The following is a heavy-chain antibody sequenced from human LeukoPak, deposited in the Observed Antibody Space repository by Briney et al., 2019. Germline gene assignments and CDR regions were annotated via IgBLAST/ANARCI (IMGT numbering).Heavy chain of an antibody. CDR2: ISGSGGST. CDR1: GFTFSGYA. V-gene: IGHV3-23*01. D-gene: IGHD6-13*01. CDR3: AKVSSSSWYEHFDY. J-gene: IGHJ4*02. Sequence: PGGSLRLSCAASGFTFSGYAMSWVRQAPGKGLEWVSAISGSGGSTYYADSVKGRFTISRDNSKNTLYLQMNSLRAEDTAVYYCAKVSSSSWYEHFDYWGQGTLVTVSS.